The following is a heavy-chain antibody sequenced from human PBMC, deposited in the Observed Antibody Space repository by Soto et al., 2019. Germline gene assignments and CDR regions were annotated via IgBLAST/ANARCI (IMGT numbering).Heavy chain of an antibody. CDR2: ICHSGST. Sequence: PSETLSLTCTVSGGSIRSSSSCWGWVRQPPGKGREWVGSICHSGSTYYNPSLKSRATISVDTSKNQFSLKLSSVTAADTAVYYCARDPPGEDFDYWGQGTLVTSPQ. CDR1: GGSIRSSSSC. J-gene: IGHJ4*02. V-gene: IGHV4-39*07. CDR3: ARDPPGEDFDY. D-gene: IGHD4-17*01.